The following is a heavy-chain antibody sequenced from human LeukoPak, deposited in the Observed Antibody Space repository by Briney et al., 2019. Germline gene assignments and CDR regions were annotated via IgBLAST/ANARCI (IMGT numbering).Heavy chain of an antibody. J-gene: IGHJ6*03. Sequence: TSETLSLTCTVSGGSISSGSYYWSWIRQPAGKGLEWIGRIYTSGSTNYNPSLKSRVTISVDTSKNQFSLKLSSVTAADTAVYYCARGGQSYYGSGSYYTESYYYYMDVWGKGTTVTISS. CDR3: ARGGQSYYGSGSYYTESYYYYMDV. D-gene: IGHD3-10*01. V-gene: IGHV4-61*02. CDR1: GGSISSGSYY. CDR2: IYTSGST.